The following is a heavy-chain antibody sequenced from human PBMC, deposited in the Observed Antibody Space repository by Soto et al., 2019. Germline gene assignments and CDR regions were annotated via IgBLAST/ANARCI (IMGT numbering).Heavy chain of an antibody. Sequence: QVQLVESGGGVVQPGRSLRLSCAASGFTFSSYGMHWVRQAPGKGLEWVAVIWYDGSNKYYADSVKGRFTSSRDNSKNTLYLQRNSLRAEDTAVYYCARDTVTLHYYYYYGMDVWGQGTTVTVSS. CDR1: GFTFSSYG. D-gene: IGHD4-17*01. CDR2: IWYDGSNK. J-gene: IGHJ6*02. V-gene: IGHV3-33*01. CDR3: ARDTVTLHYYYYYGMDV.